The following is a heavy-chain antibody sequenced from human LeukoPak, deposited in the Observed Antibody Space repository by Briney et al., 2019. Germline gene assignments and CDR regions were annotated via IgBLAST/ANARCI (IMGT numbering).Heavy chain of an antibody. D-gene: IGHD6-19*01. CDR1: GGTFSSYA. V-gene: IGHV1-69*01. CDR2: IIPIFGTA. CDR3: ASSGGWYNWFDP. Sequence: LVKVSCKASGGTFSSYAISWVRQAPGQGLEWMGGIIPIFGTANYAQKFQGRVTITADESTSTAYMELSSLRSEDTAVYYCASSGGWYNWFDPWGQGTLVTVSS. J-gene: IGHJ5*02.